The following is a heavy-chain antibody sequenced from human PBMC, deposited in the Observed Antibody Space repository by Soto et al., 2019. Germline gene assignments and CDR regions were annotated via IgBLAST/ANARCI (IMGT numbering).Heavy chain of an antibody. CDR2: INHSGGT. V-gene: IGHV4-34*01. D-gene: IGHD6-13*01. CDR3: ARTYSSSWSPLEY. J-gene: IGHJ4*02. Sequence: SETLSLTCGVYGGSFSGYYWSWIRQPPGKGLEWIGEINHSGGTNYNPSLKSRITISVDTSRNQFSLKLTSVTAADTAVYYCARTYSSSWSPLEYWGQGTLVTSP. CDR1: GGSFSGYY.